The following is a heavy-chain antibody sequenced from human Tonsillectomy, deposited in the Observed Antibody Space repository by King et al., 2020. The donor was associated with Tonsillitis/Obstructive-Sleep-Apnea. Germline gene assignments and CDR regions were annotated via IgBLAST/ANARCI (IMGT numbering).Heavy chain of an antibody. CDR1: GYTFTSYG. D-gene: IGHD2-15*01. J-gene: IGHJ6*03. CDR2: INTGNGHT. V-gene: IGHV1-3*04. CDR3: ARLGDVAVVVGQPYYYYYMDV. Sequence: QLVQSGAEVKKPGASVKVSCKASGYTFTSYGMLWVRQAPGQGLEWMGWINTGNGHTKYSQKFQGRVLITRDTSASTGYMDLSSLRSEDTAVYYCARLGDVAVVVGQPYYYYYMDVWGKGTTVTVSS.